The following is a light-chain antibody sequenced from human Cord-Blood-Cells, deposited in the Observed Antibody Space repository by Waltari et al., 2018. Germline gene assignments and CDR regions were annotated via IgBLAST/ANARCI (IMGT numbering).Light chain of an antibody. CDR1: SSDVGGYNY. J-gene: IGLJ3*02. V-gene: IGLV2-11*01. CDR3: CSYAGSYTLV. CDR2: DVS. Sequence: QSALTQPRSVSESPGQSVTISCTGTSSDVGGYNYVSWYQQHPGKAPTLMIYDVSKRPSGVPDRFSGSKSGNTASLTISGLQAEDEADYYCCSYAGSYTLVLGGGTKLTVL.